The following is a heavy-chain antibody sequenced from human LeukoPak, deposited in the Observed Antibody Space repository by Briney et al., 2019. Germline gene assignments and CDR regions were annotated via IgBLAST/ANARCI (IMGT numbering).Heavy chain of an antibody. V-gene: IGHV4-34*01. CDR1: GGSFSGYY. J-gene: IGHJ4*02. CDR2: INHSGST. CDR3: ASSGNYYDSSGYFDY. D-gene: IGHD3-22*01. Sequence: SETLSLTCAVYGGSFSGYYWSWIRQPPGKGLEWIGEINHSGSTNYNPSLKSRVTISVDTSKNQFSLKLSSVTAADTAVYYCASSGNYYDSSGYFDYWGQGTLVTVSS.